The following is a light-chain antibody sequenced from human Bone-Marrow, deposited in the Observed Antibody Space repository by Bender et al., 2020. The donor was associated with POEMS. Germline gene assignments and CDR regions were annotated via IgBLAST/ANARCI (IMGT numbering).Light chain of an antibody. CDR2: RDS. Sequence: QSVLTQPPSVSGAPGQRVTISCTGTDSDIGAGYDVHWYQHLPGRAPTLLIYRDSNRPSGVPDRFSGSRSGTSASLAISGLQSEDEADYYCAVWDDSLNGWVFGGGTKLTVL. CDR3: AVWDDSLNGWV. CDR1: DSDIGAGYD. V-gene: IGLV1-40*01. J-gene: IGLJ3*02.